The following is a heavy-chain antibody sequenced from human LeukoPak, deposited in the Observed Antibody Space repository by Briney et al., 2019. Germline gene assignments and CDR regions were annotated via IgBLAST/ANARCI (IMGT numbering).Heavy chain of an antibody. D-gene: IGHD2-21*02. V-gene: IGHV3-30*03. CDR3: ARDGFSSAINS. J-gene: IGHJ4*02. CDR2: ISYDGSNK. Sequence: GGSLRFSCAASGFTFSSYGMHWVRQAPGKGLEWVAVISYDGSNKYYADSVRGRFTISRDSAKNSLYLQMNSLRAEDTAVYYCARDGFSSAINSWGQGTLVTVSS. CDR1: GFTFSSYG.